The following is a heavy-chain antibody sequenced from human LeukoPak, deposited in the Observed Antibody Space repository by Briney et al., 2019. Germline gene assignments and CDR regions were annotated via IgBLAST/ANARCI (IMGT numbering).Heavy chain of an antibody. V-gene: IGHV4-59*08. CDR1: GGSINSYY. J-gene: IGHJ5*02. CDR2: IYYSGST. Sequence: SETLSLTCTVSGGSINSYYWSWIRQPPGKGLEWIGYIYYSGSTNYNPSLKSRVTISVDTSKNQFSLKLSSVTAADTAVYYCASGTDYYGSGSYFTWGQGTLVTVPS. D-gene: IGHD3-10*01. CDR3: ASGTDYYGSGSYFT.